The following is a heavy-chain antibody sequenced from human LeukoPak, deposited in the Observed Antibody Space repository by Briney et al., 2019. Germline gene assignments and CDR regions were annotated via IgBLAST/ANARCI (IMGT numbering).Heavy chain of an antibody. V-gene: IGHV3-9*03. Sequence: GGSLRLSCAASGFTFDDYAMHWVRQAPGKGLEWVSGISWNSGSIGYADSVKGRFTISRDNAKNSLYLQMNSLRAEDMALYYCAKAKHYYDSRGSLAFDIWGQGTMVTVSS. CDR2: ISWNSGSI. CDR1: GFTFDDYA. CDR3: AKAKHYYDSRGSLAFDI. D-gene: IGHD3-22*01. J-gene: IGHJ3*02.